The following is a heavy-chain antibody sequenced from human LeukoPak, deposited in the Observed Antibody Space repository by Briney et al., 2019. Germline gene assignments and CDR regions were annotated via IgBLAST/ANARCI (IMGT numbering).Heavy chain of an antibody. CDR3: ARDPRFYDIVVVPAAPYFDY. Sequence: ASVKVSCKASGYTFPSYGISWVRQAPGQGLEWMGWISTYNGNTKYAQMLQGRVTMTTDTSPSTAYMELRSLRSDDTAVYYCARDPRFYDIVVVPAAPYFDYWGQGTLVTVSS. V-gene: IGHV1-18*01. D-gene: IGHD2-2*01. CDR2: ISTYNGNT. J-gene: IGHJ4*02. CDR1: GYTFPSYG.